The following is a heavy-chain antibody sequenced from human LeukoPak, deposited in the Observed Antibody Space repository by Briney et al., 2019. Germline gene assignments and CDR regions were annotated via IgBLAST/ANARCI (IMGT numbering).Heavy chain of an antibody. Sequence: GGSLRLSCAASGFTFSNAWMSWVRQAPGKGLEWVGRIKSKTDGGTTDYAAPVKGRFTISRDDSKNTLYLQMNSLKTEDTAVYYCTTDQQGAPLGYYYYMDVWGKGTTVTVSS. J-gene: IGHJ6*03. CDR3: TTDQQGAPLGYYYYMDV. CDR2: IKSKTDGGTT. V-gene: IGHV3-15*01. CDR1: GFTFSNAW. D-gene: IGHD1-26*01.